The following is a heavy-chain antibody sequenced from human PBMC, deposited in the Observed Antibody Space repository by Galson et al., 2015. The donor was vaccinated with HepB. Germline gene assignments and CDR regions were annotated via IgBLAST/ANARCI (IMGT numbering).Heavy chain of an antibody. D-gene: IGHD6-19*01. CDR1: GGSISSGSYY. V-gene: IGHV4-61*02. CDR3: ARGCGGWYCY. Sequence: LSLTCTVSGGSISSGSYYWSWIRQPAGKGLEWIGRIYTSGSTNYNPSLKSRVTMSVDTSKNQFSLKLSSVTAADTAVYYCARGCGGWYCYWGQGTLVTVSS. CDR2: IYTSGST. J-gene: IGHJ4*02.